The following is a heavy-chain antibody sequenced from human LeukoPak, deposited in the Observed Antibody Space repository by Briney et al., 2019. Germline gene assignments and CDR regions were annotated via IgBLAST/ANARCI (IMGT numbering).Heavy chain of an antibody. V-gene: IGHV1-18*01. CDR3: AREEVDTAMVTVYAFDI. CDR2: ISAYNGNT. Sequence: ASVKVSCKASGYTFTSYGISWVRQAPGQGLEWMGWISAYNGNTNYAQKLQGRVTMTTDTSTSTAYMELRSLRSDDTAVYYCAREEVDTAMVTVYAFDIWGQGTMVTVSS. D-gene: IGHD5-18*01. J-gene: IGHJ3*02. CDR1: GYTFTSYG.